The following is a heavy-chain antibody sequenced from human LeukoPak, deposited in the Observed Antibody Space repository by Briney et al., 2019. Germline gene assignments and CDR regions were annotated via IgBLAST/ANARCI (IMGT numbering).Heavy chain of an antibody. Sequence: PGGSLRLSCAASGFTFTNYAMSWVRQAPGKALEWVSVISGSGGSTYYADSVKGRFTISRDNSENTLYLQMNSLRAEDTAVYYCARIPHVGATHDYYWGQGTLVTVSS. CDR1: GFTFTNYA. J-gene: IGHJ4*02. CDR3: ARIPHVGATHDYY. CDR2: ISGSGGST. D-gene: IGHD1-26*01. V-gene: IGHV3-23*01.